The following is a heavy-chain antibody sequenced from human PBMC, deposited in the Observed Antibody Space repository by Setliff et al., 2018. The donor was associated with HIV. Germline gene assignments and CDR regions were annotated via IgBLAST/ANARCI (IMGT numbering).Heavy chain of an antibody. J-gene: IGHJ3*02. V-gene: IGHV4-38-2*01. CDR1: GYSISSGYY. CDR2: IYHSGST. CDR3: ARHVTVYYYDSSGYYSGAFDI. Sequence: SSETLSLTCAVSGYSISSGYYWGWIRQPPGKGLEWIGSIYHSGSTYYNPSLKSRVTISVDTSKNQFSLKLSSVTAADTAVYYCARHVTVYYYDSSGYYSGAFDIWGQGTMVTVSS. D-gene: IGHD3-22*01.